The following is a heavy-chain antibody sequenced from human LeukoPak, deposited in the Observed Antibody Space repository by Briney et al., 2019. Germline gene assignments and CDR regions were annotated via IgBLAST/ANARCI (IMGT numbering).Heavy chain of an antibody. V-gene: IGHV3-30*02. CDR1: GFTFSSYG. J-gene: IGHJ4*02. Sequence: GGSLRLSCAASGFTFSSYGMHWVRQAPGKGLEWVAFIRYDGSNKYYADSVKGRFTISRDNSKNTLYLQMNSLRAEDTAVYYCARVGVTIFGVVPDYWGQGTLVTVSS. CDR3: ARVGVTIFGVVPDY. CDR2: IRYDGSNK. D-gene: IGHD3-3*01.